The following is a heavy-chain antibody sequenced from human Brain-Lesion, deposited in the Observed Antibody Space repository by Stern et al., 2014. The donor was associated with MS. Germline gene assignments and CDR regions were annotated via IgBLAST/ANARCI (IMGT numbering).Heavy chain of an antibody. CDR3: ARFPASRPHVFDS. CDR1: GGSISSSNW. D-gene: IGHD6-13*01. Sequence: QVQLQESGPGLVKPSGTLSLTCAVSGGSISSSNWWSWVRQSPGKGLEWIGESDHSGSTIYKPSLKSRVTVSVDKSKHRFSLNRRSVPAADTAVYFCARFPASRPHVFDSWGQGTLVTVSS. CDR2: SDHSGST. J-gene: IGHJ4*02. V-gene: IGHV4-4*02.